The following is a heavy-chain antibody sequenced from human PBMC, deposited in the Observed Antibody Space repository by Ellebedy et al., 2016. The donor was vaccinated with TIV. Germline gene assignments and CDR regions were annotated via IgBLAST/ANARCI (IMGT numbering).Heavy chain of an antibody. CDR2: IKEDGSEK. CDR3: ARDPCSGGSCYPGAFDI. V-gene: IGHV3-7*03. Sequence: GGSLRLSXAASGFTFSSYWMSWVRQAPGKGLELVANIKEDGSEKKYVDSVKGRFTISRDNSKNTVYLQMNSLRAEDTAVYYCARDPCSGGSCYPGAFDIWGQGTMVTVSS. J-gene: IGHJ3*02. D-gene: IGHD2-15*01. CDR1: GFTFSSYW.